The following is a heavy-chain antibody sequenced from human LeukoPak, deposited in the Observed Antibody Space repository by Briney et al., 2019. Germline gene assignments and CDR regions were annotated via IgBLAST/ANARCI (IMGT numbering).Heavy chain of an antibody. Sequence: PGGSPRLSCAASGFTFSSYAMHWVRQAPGKGLEWVAVISYDGSNKYYADSVKGRFTISRDNSKNTLYLQMNSLRAEDTAVYYCASALAVAGNNYWGQGTLVTVSS. CDR2: ISYDGSNK. CDR3: ASALAVAGNNY. D-gene: IGHD6-19*01. V-gene: IGHV3-30-3*01. J-gene: IGHJ4*02. CDR1: GFTFSSYA.